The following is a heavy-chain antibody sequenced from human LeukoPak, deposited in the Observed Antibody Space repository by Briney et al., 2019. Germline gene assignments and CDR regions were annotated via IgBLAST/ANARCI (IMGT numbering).Heavy chain of an antibody. CDR3: ARFLWFGGTNVFDY. Sequence: SETLSLTCAVYGGSFSGYYWSWIRQPPGKGLEWIGEINHSGSTNYNPSLKSRVTISVDTSKSQFSLKLSSVTAADTAAYYCARFLWFGGTNVFDYWGQGTLVTVSS. D-gene: IGHD3-10*01. V-gene: IGHV4-34*01. CDR2: INHSGST. CDR1: GGSFSGYY. J-gene: IGHJ4*02.